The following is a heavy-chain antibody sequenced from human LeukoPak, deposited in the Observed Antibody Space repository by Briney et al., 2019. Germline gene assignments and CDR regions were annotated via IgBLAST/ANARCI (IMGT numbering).Heavy chain of an antibody. CDR3: AKLATSDTGETY. CDR2: INPSGEST. D-gene: IGHD3-16*01. J-gene: IGHJ4*02. V-gene: IGHV1-46*01. CDR1: GYTFTINH. Sequence: ASVKISCKASGYTFTINHIHWVRRAPGQGLEWMGVINPSGESTTYAQNFQGRVTMTRDTSTSTVYMELRSLRSEDTAIYYCAKLATSDTGETYWGQGTLVTVSS.